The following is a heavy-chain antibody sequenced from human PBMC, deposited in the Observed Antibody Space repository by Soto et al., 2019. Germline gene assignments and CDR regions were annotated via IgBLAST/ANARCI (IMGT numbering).Heavy chain of an antibody. CDR1: GFTFSSYW. CDR2: INSDGSST. CDR3: AREGQAGSSHYYYYYYMDV. V-gene: IGHV3-74*01. Sequence: GSLRLSCAASGFTFSSYWMHWVRQAPGKGLVWVSRINSDGSSTSYADSVKGRFTISRDNAKNTLYLQMNSLRAEDTAVYYCAREGQAGSSHYYYYYYMDVWGKGTTVTISS. J-gene: IGHJ6*03. D-gene: IGHD6-19*01.